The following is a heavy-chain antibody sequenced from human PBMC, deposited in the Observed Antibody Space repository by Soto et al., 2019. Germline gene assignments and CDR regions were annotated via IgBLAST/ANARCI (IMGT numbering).Heavy chain of an antibody. CDR3: VSALL. J-gene: IGHJ4*02. CDR1: GFTFSSYW. CDR2: IKGDGSEK. Sequence: EVQLLESGGGLVQPGGSLRLSCAVSGFTFSSYWMYWVRQAPGKGLEWVANIKGDGSEKNYVDSVKGRFTISRDNAKNSLYLHMTSVRVEDTAVYYWVSALLRGQGTLVTVSS. V-gene: IGHV3-7*01.